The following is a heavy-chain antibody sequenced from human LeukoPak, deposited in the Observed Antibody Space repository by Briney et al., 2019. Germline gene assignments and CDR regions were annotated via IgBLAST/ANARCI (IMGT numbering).Heavy chain of an antibody. CDR2: INTNTGNP. CDR3: ARESARQWLGPTGY. V-gene: IGHV7-4-1*02. D-gene: IGHD6-19*01. J-gene: IGHJ4*02. CDR1: GYTFTGYY. Sequence: ASVKVSCKASGYTFTGYYMHWVRQAPGQGLEWMGWINTNTGNPTYAQGFTGRFVFSLDTSVSTAYLQISSLKAEDTAVYYCARESARQWLGPTGYWGQGTLVTVSS.